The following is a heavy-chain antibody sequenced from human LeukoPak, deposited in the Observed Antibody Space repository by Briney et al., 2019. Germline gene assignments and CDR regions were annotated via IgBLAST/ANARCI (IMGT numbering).Heavy chain of an antibody. Sequence: GGSLRLSCAASEFTFSSYAMSWVRQAPGKGLEWVSTISGSGSSTYYADSVKGRFTLSRDYPKNTLYLQMNSLRAEDTAVYFCAKYSGSYYYPPNWDSWGQGTLVTVSS. CDR3: AKYSGSYYYPPNWDS. CDR2: ISGSGSST. J-gene: IGHJ4*02. CDR1: EFTFSSYA. V-gene: IGHV3-23*01. D-gene: IGHD1-26*01.